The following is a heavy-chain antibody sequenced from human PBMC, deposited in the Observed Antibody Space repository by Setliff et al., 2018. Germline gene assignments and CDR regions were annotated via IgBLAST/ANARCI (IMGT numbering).Heavy chain of an antibody. J-gene: IGHJ4*02. D-gene: IGHD3-10*01. CDR2: IYVTEST. CDR3: AVSRAYTGAVEEWFLPKTFDF. CDR1: GDSISNYY. V-gene: IGHV4-4*07. Sequence: PSETLSLTCTVSGDSISNYYWNWIRQPAGKGLEWIGRIYVTESTKYNPSLKSRVTLSIDTSKNQFSLKLSSVTAADAALYYCAVSRAYTGAVEEWFLPKTFDFWGQGSPVTVSS.